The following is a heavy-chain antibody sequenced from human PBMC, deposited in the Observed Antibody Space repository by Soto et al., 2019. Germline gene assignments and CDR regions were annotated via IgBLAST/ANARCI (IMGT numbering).Heavy chain of an antibody. CDR3: AEATYYYGTALYYFDS. D-gene: IGHD3-10*01. V-gene: IGHV3-23*01. Sequence: GGSLRLSCVASGFIFSNYAITWVRQAPGKGLEWVSGVSNSGGSTYYADSVKGRFTISRDNSKNTLYLQMNSLRAEDTAIYYCAEATYYYGTALYYFDSWGQGTLVTVSS. J-gene: IGHJ4*02. CDR2: VSNSGGST. CDR1: GFIFSNYA.